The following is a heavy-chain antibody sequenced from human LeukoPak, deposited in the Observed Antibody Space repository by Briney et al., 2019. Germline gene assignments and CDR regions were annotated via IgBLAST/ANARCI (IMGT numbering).Heavy chain of an antibody. Sequence: PGGSLRLSCAASGFTFSSYAMHWIRQAPGKGLEWVAVISYDGSNKYYADSVKGRFTISRDNSKNTLYLQMNSLRAEDTAVYYCARGSQVAAGKYYFDYWGQGTLVTVSS. CDR2: ISYDGSNK. CDR1: GFTFSSYA. J-gene: IGHJ4*02. V-gene: IGHV3-30-3*01. D-gene: IGHD6-13*01. CDR3: ARGSQVAAGKYYFDY.